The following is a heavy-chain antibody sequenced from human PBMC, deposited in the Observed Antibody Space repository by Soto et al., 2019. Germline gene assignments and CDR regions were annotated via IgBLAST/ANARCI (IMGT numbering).Heavy chain of an antibody. CDR3: ARDSTYYYDSSGYGY. D-gene: IGHD3-22*01. CDR1: GFTFSSYI. J-gene: IGHJ4*02. CDR2: ISISSSTI. Sequence: GGSLRLSCAASGFTFSSYIMNWVRQAPGKGLEWVSYISISSSTIYYADSVNGRFTISRDNAKNSLYLQMNSLRDEDTTVYYCARDSTYYYDSSGYGYWGQGTLVTVSS. V-gene: IGHV3-48*02.